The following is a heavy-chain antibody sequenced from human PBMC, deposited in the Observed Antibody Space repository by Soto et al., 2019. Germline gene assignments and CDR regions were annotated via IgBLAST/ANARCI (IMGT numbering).Heavy chain of an antibody. D-gene: IGHD1-7*01. Sequence: GGSLRLSCAASGFTFDDYAMHWVRQAPGKGLEWVSGISWNSGSIGYADSVKGRFTISRDNAKNSLYLQMNSLRAEDTALYYCAKSSGNWNYGDEFDYWGQGTLVTVSS. CDR2: ISWNSGSI. CDR3: AKSSGNWNYGDEFDY. CDR1: GFTFDDYA. J-gene: IGHJ4*02. V-gene: IGHV3-9*01.